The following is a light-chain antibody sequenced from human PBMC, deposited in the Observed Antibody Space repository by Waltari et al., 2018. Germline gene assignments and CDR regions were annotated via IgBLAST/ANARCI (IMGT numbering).Light chain of an antibody. CDR2: RVS. Sequence: DDVMPQSELWQPVALGQPAYLSSGSSESLVHSDGYTYLNWFQQRPGQSPRRLFYRVSNRDSGVPDRFSGSGSGTDFTLKISRVEAEDVGVYYCMQGTHWPWTFGQGTKVEIK. CDR3: MQGTHWPWT. CDR1: ESLVHSDGYTY. V-gene: IGKV2-30*02. J-gene: IGKJ1*01.